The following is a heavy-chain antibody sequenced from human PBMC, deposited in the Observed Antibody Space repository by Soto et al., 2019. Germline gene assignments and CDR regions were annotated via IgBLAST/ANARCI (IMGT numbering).Heavy chain of an antibody. CDR2: VRSKIHNYAT. J-gene: IGHJ6*02. D-gene: IGHD2-8*01. V-gene: IGHV3-73*01. CDR1: GFTFSRSD. Sequence: PGGSLRLAXSASGFTFSRSDLHWVRQAPGKGLEWVGRVRSKIHNYATSFADSVRGRSTISRNDSDNTVSLEMSGLKSEDTALYYCSRHEEGRRMVFYGMDVWGQGTTVTVSS. CDR3: SRHEEGRRMVFYGMDV.